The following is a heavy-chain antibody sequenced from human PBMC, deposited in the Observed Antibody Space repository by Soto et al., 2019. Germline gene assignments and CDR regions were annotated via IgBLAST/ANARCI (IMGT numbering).Heavy chain of an antibody. CDR2: IYSDGSGT. CDR3: ATLNSFGSDY. D-gene: IGHD5-18*01. CDR1: GFTFSNFW. J-gene: IGHJ4*02. Sequence: GGSLRLSCAASGFTFSNFWMHWVRQAPGKGLVWVSRIYSDGSGTMYADSVKGRFTISRDNAKSTLYLQMNSLRAEDTAVYYCATLNSFGSDYWGRGTLVTVSS. V-gene: IGHV3-74*03.